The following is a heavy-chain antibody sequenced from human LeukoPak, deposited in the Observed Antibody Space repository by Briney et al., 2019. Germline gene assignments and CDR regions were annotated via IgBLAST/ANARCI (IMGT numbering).Heavy chain of an antibody. CDR2: INYSGST. J-gene: IGHJ5*02. V-gene: IGHV4-59*01. Sequence: SETLSLTCTVSGGSISSYYWSWIRQPPGKGLEWIGYINYSGSTNYNPSLKSRVTISVDTSKNQFSLKLSSVTAADTAVYYCARGVQLERRFDPWGQGTLVTVSS. CDR3: ARGVQLERRFDP. D-gene: IGHD1-1*01. CDR1: GGSISSYY.